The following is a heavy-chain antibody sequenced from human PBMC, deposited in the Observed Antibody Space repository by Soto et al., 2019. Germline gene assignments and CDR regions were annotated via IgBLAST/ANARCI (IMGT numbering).Heavy chain of an antibody. CDR3: ARESGDWPLNWFDP. V-gene: IGHV3-74*01. CDR2: ITSDGKSK. J-gene: IGHJ5*02. Sequence: GGSLRLSCAASGFNFTNHWMHWVRQAPGKGLVWVSRITSDGKSKAYAESVKGRFAISRDNAKNTVYLQMNGLTVEDTAVYYCARESGDWPLNWFDPWGQGTLVTVS. D-gene: IGHD2-21*02. CDR1: GFNFTNHW.